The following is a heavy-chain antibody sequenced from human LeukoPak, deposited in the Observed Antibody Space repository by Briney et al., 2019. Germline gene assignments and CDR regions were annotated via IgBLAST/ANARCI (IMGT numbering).Heavy chain of an antibody. CDR3: ARAPRELRFLPYYYMDV. V-gene: IGHV1-8*03. Sequence: GASVKVSCKASGYTFTSYDINWVRQATGQGLEWMGWMNPNSGNTGYAQKFQGRVTITADKSTSTAYMELSSLRSEDTAVYYCARAPRELRFLPYYYMDVWGKGTTVTVSS. CDR1: GYTFTSYD. J-gene: IGHJ6*03. CDR2: MNPNSGNT. D-gene: IGHD3-3*01.